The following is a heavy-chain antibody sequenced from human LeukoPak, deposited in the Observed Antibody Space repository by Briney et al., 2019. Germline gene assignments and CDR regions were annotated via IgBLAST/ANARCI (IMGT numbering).Heavy chain of an antibody. CDR1: GGSISSYY. Sequence: SEPLSLTCTVSGGSISSYYWSWIRQPPGKGPEWIGYIYYSGSTNYNPSLKSRVTISVDTSKNQFSLKLSSVTAADTAVYYCAATFNCGGDCYGFDYWGQGTLVTVSS. CDR3: AATFNCGGDCYGFDY. V-gene: IGHV4-59*08. D-gene: IGHD2-21*02. CDR2: IYYSGST. J-gene: IGHJ4*02.